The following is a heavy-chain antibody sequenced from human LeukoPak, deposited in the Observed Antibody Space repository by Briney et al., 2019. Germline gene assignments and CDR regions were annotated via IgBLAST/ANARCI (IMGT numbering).Heavy chain of an antibody. V-gene: IGHV4-39*07. CDR1: GGSISSSSYY. CDR3: AREDIVVVPAALEYYYYGMDV. CDR2: IYYSGST. Sequence: SETLSLTCTVSGGSISSSSYYWGWIRQPPGKGLEWIGSIYYSGSTYYNPSLKSRVTISVDTSKNQFSLKLSSVTAADTAVYYCAREDIVVVPAALEYYYYGMDVWGQGTTVTVSS. D-gene: IGHD2-2*01. J-gene: IGHJ6*02.